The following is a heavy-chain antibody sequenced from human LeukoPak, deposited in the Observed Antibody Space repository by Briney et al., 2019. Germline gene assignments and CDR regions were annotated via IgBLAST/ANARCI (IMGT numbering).Heavy chain of an antibody. CDR3: ATQPYSSGWYYFDY. J-gene: IGHJ4*02. CDR2: IYSGGST. V-gene: IGHV3-53*01. CDR1: GFTVSSNY. Sequence: PGGSLRLSCAASGFTVSSNYMSWVRQAPGKGLEWASVIYSGGSTYYADSVKGRFTISRDNSKNTLYLQMNSLRAEDTAVYYCATQPYSSGWYYFDYWGQGTLVTVSS. D-gene: IGHD6-19*01.